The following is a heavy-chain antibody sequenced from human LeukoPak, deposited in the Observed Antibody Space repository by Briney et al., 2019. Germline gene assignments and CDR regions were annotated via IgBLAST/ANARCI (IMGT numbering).Heavy chain of an antibody. J-gene: IGHJ4*02. CDR1: GFTFSSYA. CDR2: ITISGANT. V-gene: IGHV3-23*01. Sequence: GGSLRLSCAASGFTFSSYAMGWVRQTPGKGLEWVSSITISGANTYYADSVKGRLTISRDNSKTTLYLQMNSLRAEDTAVYYCATYGSGSYYRKAFDYWGQGTLVTVSS. D-gene: IGHD3-10*01. CDR3: ATYGSGSYYRKAFDY.